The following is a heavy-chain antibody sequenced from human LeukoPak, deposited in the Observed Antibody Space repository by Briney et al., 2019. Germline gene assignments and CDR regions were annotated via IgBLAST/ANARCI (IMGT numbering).Heavy chain of an antibody. J-gene: IGHJ4*02. V-gene: IGHV4-39*07. Sequence: PSETLSLTCTVSGGSISSSNYYWGWIRQPPGRGLEWIGSIYYSGSTYYNPSLKSRVTISVDTSKNQFSLKLSSVTAADTAVYYCARSQYYDFWSALRGDIRSFYYFDYWGQGTLVTVSS. D-gene: IGHD3-3*01. CDR1: GGSISSSNYY. CDR3: ARSQYYDFWSALRGDIRSFYYFDY. CDR2: IYYSGST.